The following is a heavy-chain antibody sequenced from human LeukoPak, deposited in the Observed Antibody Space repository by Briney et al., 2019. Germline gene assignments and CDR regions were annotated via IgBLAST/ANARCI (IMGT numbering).Heavy chain of an antibody. CDR2: INHSGST. Sequence: RASESLSLTCAVYGGSFSGYYWSLIRQPPGKGLEWIGEINHSGSTNYNPSLKSRVTISVDTSKNQFSLKLSSVTAADTAVYYCARDRYYDSSAPIGYWGQGTLVTVSS. CDR3: ARDRYYDSSAPIGY. V-gene: IGHV4-34*01. J-gene: IGHJ4*02. CDR1: GGSFSGYY. D-gene: IGHD3-22*01.